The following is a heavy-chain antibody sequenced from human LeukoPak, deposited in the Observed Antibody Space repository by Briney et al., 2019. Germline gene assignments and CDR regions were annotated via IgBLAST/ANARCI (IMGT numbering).Heavy chain of an antibody. Sequence: GGSLRLSCAASGFTSSSYGMHWVRQAPGKGLEWVAVISYDGSNKYYADSVKGRFTISRDNSKNTLYLQMNSLRAEDTAVYYCAKSYGDYEPGGPYYYGMDVWGQGTTVTVSS. CDR3: AKSYGDYEPGGPYYYGMDV. V-gene: IGHV3-30*18. CDR1: GFTSSSYG. J-gene: IGHJ6*02. CDR2: ISYDGSNK. D-gene: IGHD4-17*01.